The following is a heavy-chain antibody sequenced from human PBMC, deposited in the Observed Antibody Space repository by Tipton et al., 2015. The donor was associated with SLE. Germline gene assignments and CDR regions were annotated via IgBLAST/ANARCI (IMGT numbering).Heavy chain of an antibody. V-gene: IGHV4-38-2*02. D-gene: IGHD2-15*01. CDR1: GYSISSGYY. Sequence: LRLSCTVSGYSISSGYYWGWIRQPPGKGLEWIGSIYHSGSTYYNPSLKSRVTISVDTSKNQFSLKLSSVTAADTAVYYCARVVVAVPYWFDPWGQGTLVTVSS. J-gene: IGHJ5*02. CDR3: ARVVVAVPYWFDP. CDR2: IYHSGST.